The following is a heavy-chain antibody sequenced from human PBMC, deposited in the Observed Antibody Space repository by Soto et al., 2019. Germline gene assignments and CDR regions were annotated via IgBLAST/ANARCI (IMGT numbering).Heavy chain of an antibody. CDR2: ISSSSSTI. D-gene: IGHD6-6*01. V-gene: IGHV3-48*01. CDR3: ARDRRVYSSSSEIYYYYYMDV. Sequence: EVQLVESGGGLVQPGGSLRLSCAASGFTFSSYSMNWVRQAPGKGLEWVSYISSSSSTIYYADSVKGRFTISRDNAKNSLYLQMNSLRAEDTAVYYCARDRRVYSSSSEIYYYYYMDVWGKGTTVTVSS. J-gene: IGHJ6*03. CDR1: GFTFSSYS.